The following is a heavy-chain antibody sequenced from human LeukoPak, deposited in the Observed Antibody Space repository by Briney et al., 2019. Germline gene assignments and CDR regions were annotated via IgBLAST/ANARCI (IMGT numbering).Heavy chain of an antibody. CDR1: GFTFSSYS. CDR2: ISSSSSTV. CDR3: ARGPNDLYFDWLLTYDY. D-gene: IGHD3-9*01. J-gene: IGHJ4*02. V-gene: IGHV3-48*02. Sequence: SGGSLRLSCAASGFTFSSYSMNWVRQAPGKGLEWVSYISSSSSTVYYADSVKGRFTISRDNAKNSLYLQMNSLRDEDTAVYYCARGPNDLYFDWLLTYDYWGQGTLVTVSS.